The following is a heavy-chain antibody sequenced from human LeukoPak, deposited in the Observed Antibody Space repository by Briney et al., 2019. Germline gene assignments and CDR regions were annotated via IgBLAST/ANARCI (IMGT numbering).Heavy chain of an antibody. J-gene: IGHJ4*02. CDR1: GFTFSTYS. CDR2: ISSSSSTI. D-gene: IGHD2-15*01. CDR3: AADTRGYCSGGSCHKPYYFDY. Sequence: GGSLGLSCAASGFTFSTYSMNWVRQAPGKGLELVSYISSSSSTIYYADSVKGRFTIFIDNANNSLYLQMNSLRAEDTAVYYCAADTRGYCSGGSCHKPYYFDYWGQGTLVTVSS. V-gene: IGHV3-48*01.